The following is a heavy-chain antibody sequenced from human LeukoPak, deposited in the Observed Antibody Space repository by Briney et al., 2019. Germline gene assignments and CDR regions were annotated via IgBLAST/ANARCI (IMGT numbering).Heavy chain of an antibody. CDR2: ISSNSIYV. Sequence: GGSLRLSCAASGFTFSSYSMNWVRQAPGKGLEWVSSISSNSIYVFYADSMKGRFTISRGNAKNSLSLQMNSLRAEDTAVYYCARDQVDWIWYFDYWGQGTLVTVSS. V-gene: IGHV3-21*01. J-gene: IGHJ4*02. CDR3: ARDQVDWIWYFDY. D-gene: IGHD1-1*01. CDR1: GFTFSSYS.